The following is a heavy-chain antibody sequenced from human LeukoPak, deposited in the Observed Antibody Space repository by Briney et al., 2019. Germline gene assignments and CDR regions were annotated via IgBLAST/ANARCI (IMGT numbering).Heavy chain of an antibody. CDR2: ISAYNGNT. J-gene: IGHJ4*02. CDR3: ARGRRDGYNLKYFDY. CDR1: GYTFTSYG. Sequence: ASVKVSCKASGYTFTSYGISWVRQAPGQGLEWMGWISAYNGNTSSAQNLQGRVTMTTDTSTSTAYMELRSLRSDDTAVYYCARGRRDGYNLKYFDYWGQGTLVTVSS. V-gene: IGHV1-18*01. D-gene: IGHD5-24*01.